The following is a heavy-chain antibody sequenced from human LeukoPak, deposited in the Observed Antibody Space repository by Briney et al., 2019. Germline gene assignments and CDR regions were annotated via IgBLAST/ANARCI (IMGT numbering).Heavy chain of an antibody. CDR2: ISSSSTI. CDR3: ARAEGVDTAMVYYFDY. D-gene: IGHD5-18*01. J-gene: IGHJ4*02. CDR1: GFTFSSYS. Sequence: GGSLRLSCAASGFTFSSYSMNWVRQAPGKGLEWVSYISSSSTIYYADSVKGRFTISRDNAKNSLYLQMNSLRAEDTAVYYCARAEGVDTAMVYYFDYWGQGTLVTVSS. V-gene: IGHV3-48*04.